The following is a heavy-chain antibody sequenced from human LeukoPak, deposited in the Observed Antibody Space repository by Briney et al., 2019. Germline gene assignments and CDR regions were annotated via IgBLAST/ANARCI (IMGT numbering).Heavy chain of an antibody. Sequence: PGGYLRFSGAASGFSFNNYVMSWVRQAPGKGREWVSAISGDGARTYYEDSVKGRFTISRDNSKNTLDLQMNSLRAEDTAIYYCAKTVVVITFRFDSWGQGSLVTVSS. CDR2: ISGDGART. D-gene: IGHD2-21*01. CDR1: GFSFNNYV. J-gene: IGHJ4*02. V-gene: IGHV3-23*01. CDR3: AKTVVVITFRFDS.